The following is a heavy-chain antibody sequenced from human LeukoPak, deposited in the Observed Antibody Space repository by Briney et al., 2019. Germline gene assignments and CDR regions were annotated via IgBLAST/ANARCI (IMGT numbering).Heavy chain of an antibody. Sequence: SETLSLTCTVSGGSISSYYWSWIRQPAGKALEWIGRIYTSGSTNYNPSLKSRVTMSVDTSKNQFSLKLSSVTAADTAVYYCARTSLEVRGVTPFDYWGQGTLVTVSS. J-gene: IGHJ4*02. D-gene: IGHD3-10*01. CDR3: ARTSLEVRGVTPFDY. CDR2: IYTSGST. V-gene: IGHV4-4*07. CDR1: GGSISSYY.